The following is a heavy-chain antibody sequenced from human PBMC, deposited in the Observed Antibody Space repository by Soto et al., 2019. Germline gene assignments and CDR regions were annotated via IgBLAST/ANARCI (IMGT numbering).Heavy chain of an antibody. CDR2: INAGNGNT. J-gene: IGHJ4*02. CDR1: GYTFTSYA. D-gene: IGHD3-22*01. Sequence: ASVKVSWKASGYTFTSYAMHWVRQAPGQRLEWMGWINAGNGNTKYSQKFQGRVTITRDTSASTAYMELSSLRSEDTAVYYCARGTGYYYWDDYWGQGTLVTVSS. CDR3: ARGTGYYYWDDY. V-gene: IGHV1-3*01.